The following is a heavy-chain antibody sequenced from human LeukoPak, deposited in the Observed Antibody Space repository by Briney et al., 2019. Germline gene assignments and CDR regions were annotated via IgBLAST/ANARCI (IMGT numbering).Heavy chain of an antibody. CDR3: TTDRNALRY. Sequence: GGSLRLSCAASGFTFTNAWMNWVRQAPGKGLEWVGRIKSNSEGGTADYAAPVEGRFTISRHDSESTMYLQMNSLKTEDTAVYYCTTDRNALRYWGQGTPVTVSS. D-gene: IGHD2-21*02. J-gene: IGHJ4*02. CDR2: IKSNSEGGTA. V-gene: IGHV3-15*07. CDR1: GFTFTNAW.